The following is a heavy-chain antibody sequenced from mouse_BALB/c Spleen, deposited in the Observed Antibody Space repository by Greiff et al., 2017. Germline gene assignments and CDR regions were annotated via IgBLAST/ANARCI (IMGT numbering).Heavy chain of an antibody. V-gene: IGHV1-87*01. CDR1: GYTFTSYW. J-gene: IGHJ4*01. Sequence: VQLVESGAELARPGASVTLSCKASGYTFTSYWMQWVKQRPGQGLEWIGAIYPGDGDTRYTQKFKGKATLTADKSSSTAYMQLSSLASEDAAVYYCARWGGTARATDAMDYWGQGTSVTVSS. CDR3: ARWGGTARATDAMDY. D-gene: IGHD3-2*01. CDR2: IYPGDGDT.